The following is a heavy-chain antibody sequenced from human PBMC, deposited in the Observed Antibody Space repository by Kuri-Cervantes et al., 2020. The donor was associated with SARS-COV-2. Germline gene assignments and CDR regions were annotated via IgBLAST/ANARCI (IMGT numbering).Heavy chain of an antibody. CDR1: GFTFSSYA. CDR3: ARVPALYDFSYAFDI. Sequence: LSLTCAASGFTFSSYAMHWVRQAPGKGLEWVAVISYDGSNKYYADSVKGRFTISRDNSKNTLYLQMNSLRAEDTAVYYCARVPALYDFSYAFDIWGQGTMVTVSS. D-gene: IGHD3-3*01. CDR2: ISYDGSNK. J-gene: IGHJ3*02. V-gene: IGHV3-30-3*01.